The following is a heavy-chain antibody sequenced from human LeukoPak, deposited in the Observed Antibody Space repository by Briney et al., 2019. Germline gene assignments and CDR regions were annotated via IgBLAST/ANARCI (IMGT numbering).Heavy chain of an antibody. D-gene: IGHD2-15*01. V-gene: IGHV3-9*01. CDR1: GFSFDDYA. CDR2: ISWNSGNI. J-gene: IGHJ6*02. CDR3: VKDMGCSGGSCYFTVHYYGMDV. Sequence: PGGSLRLSCAASGFSFDDYAMHWVRQAPGKGLEWVSGISWNSGNIGYADSVKGRFTISRDNAESSLYLQMDSLRVEDTALYYCVKDMGCSGGSCYFTVHYYGMDVWGQGTTVTVSS.